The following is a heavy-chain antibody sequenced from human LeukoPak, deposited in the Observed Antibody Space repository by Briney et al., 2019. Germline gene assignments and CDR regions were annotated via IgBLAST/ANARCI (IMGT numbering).Heavy chain of an antibody. CDR1: GFSFSTYA. V-gene: IGHV3-23*01. CDR2: ISGSGGNT. CDR3: ARGGMRYFHP. D-gene: IGHD3-16*01. Sequence: GGSLRLSCAASGFSFSTYAMHWVRQTPGKGLEWVSLISGSGGNTYYADSVKGRFTISRDNSKNTLYLQMNSLRAEDTAVYYCARGGMRYFHPWGQGTLVTVSS. J-gene: IGHJ1*01.